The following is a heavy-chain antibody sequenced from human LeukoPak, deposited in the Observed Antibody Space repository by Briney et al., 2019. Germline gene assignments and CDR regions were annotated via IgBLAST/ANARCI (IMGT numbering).Heavy chain of an antibody. V-gene: IGHV3-21*01. CDR2: ISSSSSYI. CDR3: ARDRYSSGWYAGNGMDV. Sequence: GGSLRLSCAASGFIFSNYGMNWVRQAPGKGLEWVSSISSSSSYIYYADSVKGRFTISRDNAKNSLYLQMNSLRAEDTAVYYCARDRYSSGWYAGNGMDVWGQGTTVTVSS. D-gene: IGHD6-19*01. J-gene: IGHJ6*02. CDR1: GFIFSNYG.